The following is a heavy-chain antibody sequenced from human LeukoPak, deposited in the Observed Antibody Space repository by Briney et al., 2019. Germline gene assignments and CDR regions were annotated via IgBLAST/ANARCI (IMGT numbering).Heavy chain of an antibody. D-gene: IGHD3-9*01. V-gene: IGHV3-15*01. Sequence: PGGSLRLSCAASGFAFNNALMSWVRQAPGKGLEWVGRIKSKNDGGRTDYASPVKGRFTISRDDSQSTLYLQMNSLTNADTAIYYCITTLGDPRDLLTGFTTEAFDMWGQGTKVTVSS. CDR1: GFAFNNAL. CDR3: ITTLGDPRDLLTGFTTEAFDM. CDR2: IKSKNDGGRT. J-gene: IGHJ3*02.